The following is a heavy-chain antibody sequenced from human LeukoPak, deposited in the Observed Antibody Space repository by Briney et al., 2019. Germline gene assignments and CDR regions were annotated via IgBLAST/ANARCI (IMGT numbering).Heavy chain of an antibody. Sequence: SGTLSFTCPVSGGAIPSYYLSWIRPPAGKGLEWIGRTLISGSTNFNPALKSRVTMSVDTSKNQLSLRMTSVTAADTAVYYCAKDWPGMIITSHLYFDYWGQGTLVTVSS. CDR3: AKDWPGMIITSHLYFDY. CDR2: TLISGST. J-gene: IGHJ4*02. D-gene: IGHD3-10*01. V-gene: IGHV4-4*07. CDR1: GGAIPSYY.